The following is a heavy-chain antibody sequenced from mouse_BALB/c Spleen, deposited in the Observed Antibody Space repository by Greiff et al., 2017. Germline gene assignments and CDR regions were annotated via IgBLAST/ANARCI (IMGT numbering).Heavy chain of an antibody. D-gene: IGHD1-1*01. V-gene: IGHV3-8*02. CDR3: ARYYGSSPVYYYAMDY. J-gene: IGHJ4*01. CDR1: GDSITSGY. Sequence: DVKLQESGPSLVKPSQTLSLTCSVTGDSITSGYWNWIRKFPGNKLEYMGYISYSGSTYYNPSLKSRISITRDTSKNQYYLQLNSVTTEDTATYYCARYYGSSPVYYYAMDYWGQGTSVTVSS. CDR2: ISYSGST.